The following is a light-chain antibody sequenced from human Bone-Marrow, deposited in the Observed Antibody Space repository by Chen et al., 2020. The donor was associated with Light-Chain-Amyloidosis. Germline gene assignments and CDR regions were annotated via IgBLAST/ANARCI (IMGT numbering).Light chain of an antibody. V-gene: IGLV3-25*03. CDR3: QSEDSSGTYEVI. Sequence: SYELTHPPSVSVSPGQTARIPCSGDDLPTKYAYWYQQKPGQAPVLVIHRDTERPSGISERFSGSSSRTTATLTISGVEAEDEADDHCQSEDSSGTYEVIFGGGTKLTVL. CDR1: DLPTKY. CDR2: RDT. J-gene: IGLJ2*01.